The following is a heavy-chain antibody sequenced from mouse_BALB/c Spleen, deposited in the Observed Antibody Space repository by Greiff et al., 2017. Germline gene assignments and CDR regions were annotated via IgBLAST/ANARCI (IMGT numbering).Heavy chain of an antibody. CDR3: ARDRYYGSSSYYYAMDY. CDR2: IWAGGST. CDR1: GFSLTSYG. Sequence: QVQLQQSGPGLVAPSQSLSITCTVSGFSLTSYGVPWVRQPPGKGLEWLGVIWAGGSTNYNSALMSRLSISKDNSKSQVFLKMNSLQTDDTAMYYCARDRYYGSSSYYYAMDYWGQGTSVTVSS. V-gene: IGHV2-9*02. D-gene: IGHD1-1*01. J-gene: IGHJ4*01.